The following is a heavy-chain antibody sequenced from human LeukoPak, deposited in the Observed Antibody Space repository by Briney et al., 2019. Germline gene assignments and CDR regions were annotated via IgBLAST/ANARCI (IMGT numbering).Heavy chain of an antibody. CDR1: GFTFSSHA. CDR3: AKAQGLCSGGSCYPRAYSFDY. Sequence: GGSLRLSCAASGFTFSSHAMTWVRQAPGQGLEWVSAISGSGVYTYYADSVKGRFTISRDNSKNTLYLQINSLRADDTAVYYCAKAQGLCSGGSCYPRAYSFDYWGQGILVTVSS. V-gene: IGHV3-23*01. CDR2: ISGSGVYT. J-gene: IGHJ4*02. D-gene: IGHD2-15*01.